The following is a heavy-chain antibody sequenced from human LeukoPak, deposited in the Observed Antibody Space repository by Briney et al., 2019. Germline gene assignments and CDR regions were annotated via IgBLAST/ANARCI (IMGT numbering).Heavy chain of an antibody. Sequence: PSETLSLTCTVSGGSISSYYWSWVRQAPGKGLVWVSRINTDGSSTSYADSVKGRFTISRDNAKNTLYLQMNSLRAEDTAVYYCARDFDYDSSGYYFDYWGQGTLVTVSS. D-gene: IGHD3-22*01. CDR2: INTDGSST. CDR1: GGSISSYY. CDR3: ARDFDYDSSGYYFDY. J-gene: IGHJ4*02. V-gene: IGHV3-74*01.